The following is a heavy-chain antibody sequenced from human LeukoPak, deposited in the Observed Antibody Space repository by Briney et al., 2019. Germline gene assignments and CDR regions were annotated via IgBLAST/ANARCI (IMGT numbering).Heavy chain of an antibody. CDR3: AKDRDTGIGAYSWGYFDY. D-gene: IGHD5-18*01. CDR1: EFSVSINY. CDR2: ISSSGGST. J-gene: IGHJ4*02. V-gene: IGHV3-23*01. Sequence: GGSLRLSCAASEFSVSINYMSWVRQAPGRGLECVSGISSSGGSTPHADSVKGRFTISRDNSKNMLYLQMNSLRAEDTAVYYCAKDRDTGIGAYSWGYFDYWGQGTLVTVSS.